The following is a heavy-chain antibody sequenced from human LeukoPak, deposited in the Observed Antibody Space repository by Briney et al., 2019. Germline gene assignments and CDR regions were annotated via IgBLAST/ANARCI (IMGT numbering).Heavy chain of an antibody. CDR3: ARRLTYYYDSSGYYSSQPDY. CDR1: GGSFSGYY. V-gene: IGHV4-34*01. D-gene: IGHD3-22*01. J-gene: IGHJ4*02. CDR2: INHSGST. Sequence: SSETLSLTCAVYGGSFSGYYWSWIRQPPGKGLEWIGEINHSGSTNYNPSLKSRVTISVDTSKNQFSLKLSSVTAADTAVYYCARRLTYYYDSSGYYSSQPDYWGQGTLVTGSS.